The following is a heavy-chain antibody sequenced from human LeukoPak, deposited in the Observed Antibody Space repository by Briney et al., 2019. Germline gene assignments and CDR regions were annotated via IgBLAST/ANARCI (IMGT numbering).Heavy chain of an antibody. J-gene: IGHJ6*02. V-gene: IGHV3-21*01. CDR3: AREGSVVVPAAGMDV. CDR2: ISSSSSYI. CDR1: GFTFSSYS. D-gene: IGHD2-2*01. Sequence: GGSLRLSCAASGFTFSSYSMNWVRQAPGKGVEWVSSISSSSSYIYYGDSVRGRFTISRDNAKNSLYLQMNSLRAEDTAVYYCAREGSVVVPAAGMDVWGQGTTVTVSS.